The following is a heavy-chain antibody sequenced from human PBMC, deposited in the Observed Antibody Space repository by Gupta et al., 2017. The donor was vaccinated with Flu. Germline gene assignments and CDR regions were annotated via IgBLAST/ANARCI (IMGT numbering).Heavy chain of an antibody. CDR1: GFTFSRYG. J-gene: IGHJ3*02. V-gene: IGHV3-7*01. CDR3: ARVCTSTSCSPGI. CDR2: INEDGSAK. D-gene: IGHD2-2*01. Sequence: EVQLVVSGGGLAQSGGSLGLSCAASGFTFSRYGMTWVRQAPGKGLEWVANINEDGSAKYYVYSVKGRFTISRDNAKTSLYLQMNSLRAEDSAVYFCARVCTSTSCSPGIWGQGTMVTVSS.